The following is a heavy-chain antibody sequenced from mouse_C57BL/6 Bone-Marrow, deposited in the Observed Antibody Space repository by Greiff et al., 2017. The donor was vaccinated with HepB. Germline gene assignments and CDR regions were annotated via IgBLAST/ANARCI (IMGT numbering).Heavy chain of an antibody. Sequence: EVNLVESGGGLVKPGGSLKLSCAASGFTFSDYGMHWVRQAPEKGLEWVAYISSGSSTIYYADTVKGRFTISRDNAKNTLFLQMTSLRSEDTAMYYCARGLRWYFDVWGTGTTVTVSS. CDR1: GFTFSDYG. J-gene: IGHJ1*03. CDR3: ARGLRWYFDV. D-gene: IGHD1-1*01. V-gene: IGHV5-17*01. CDR2: ISSGSSTI.